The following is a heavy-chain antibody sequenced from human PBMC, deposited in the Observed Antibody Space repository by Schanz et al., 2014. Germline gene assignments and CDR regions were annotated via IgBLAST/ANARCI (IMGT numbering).Heavy chain of an antibody. CDR3: ARGASRDYFAMDV. CDR2: VSRDGSET. Sequence: EVQLVESGGGLIQPGGSLRLSCAVSGFTVNTNYMSWVRQPPGKGLLWVSRVSRDGSETTYVDSVRGRFTISRDTAKNTVFLQMNNLRAEDTAVYYCARGASRDYFAMDVWGQGTTVTVSS. J-gene: IGHJ6*02. CDR1: GFTVNTNY. V-gene: IGHV3-74*02.